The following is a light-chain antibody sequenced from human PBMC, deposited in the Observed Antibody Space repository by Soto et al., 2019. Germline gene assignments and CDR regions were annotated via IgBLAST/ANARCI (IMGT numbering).Light chain of an antibody. CDR3: QQYNNWPPIT. V-gene: IGKV3-15*01. J-gene: IGKJ5*01. CDR2: GAS. CDR1: QSVSSSY. Sequence: EIVMTQSPPTLSVSPGERATLSCMASQSVSSSYLAWYQQKPGQAPRLLIYGASTRATGIPARFSGSGSGTEFTLTISSLQSEDFAVYYCQQYNNWPPITFGQGTRLEIK.